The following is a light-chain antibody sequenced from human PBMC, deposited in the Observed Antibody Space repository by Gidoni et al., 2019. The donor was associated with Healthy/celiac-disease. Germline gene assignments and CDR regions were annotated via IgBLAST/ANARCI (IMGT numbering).Light chain of an antibody. J-gene: IGKJ4*01. CDR3: QQCNNWPLT. Sequence: EIVMTQSPATLSVSPGERATLSCRASQSVSSNLAWYQQKPGQAPRLLIYGASTRATGVPARFSGSGSGTEFTLTISSLQSEDFAVYYCQQCNNWPLTFXGXTKVXIK. CDR1: QSVSSN. V-gene: IGKV3-15*01. CDR2: GAS.